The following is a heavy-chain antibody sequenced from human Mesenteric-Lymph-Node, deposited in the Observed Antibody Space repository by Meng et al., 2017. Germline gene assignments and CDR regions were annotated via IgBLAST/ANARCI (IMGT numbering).Heavy chain of an antibody. J-gene: IGHJ4*02. CDR1: GGTFSSYA. Sequence: SVKVSCKASGGTFSSYAISWVRQAPGQGLEWMGGIIPIFGTANYAQKCQGRVTITADESTSTAYMELSSLRSEDTAVYYCARGIRGGYYGSGSYYPRDYWGQGTLVTVSS. CDR2: IIPIFGTA. V-gene: IGHV1-69*13. CDR3: ARGIRGGYYGSGSYYPRDY. D-gene: IGHD3-10*01.